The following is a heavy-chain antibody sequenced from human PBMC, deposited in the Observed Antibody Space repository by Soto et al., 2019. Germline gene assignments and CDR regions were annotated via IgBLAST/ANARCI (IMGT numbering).Heavy chain of an antibody. CDR1: GFTFSSNA. Sequence: PGGSLRLSCXASGFTFSSNAMTWVRQAPGKGLEWVSGISGSGGSTYHADSVKGRFTISRDNAKNTLYLQMNSLRAEDTALYYCAKSPPLPSKFGTYYSDYWGQGTLVTVSS. D-gene: IGHD3-16*01. CDR3: AKSPPLPSKFGTYYSDY. CDR2: ISGSGGST. V-gene: IGHV3-23*01. J-gene: IGHJ4*02.